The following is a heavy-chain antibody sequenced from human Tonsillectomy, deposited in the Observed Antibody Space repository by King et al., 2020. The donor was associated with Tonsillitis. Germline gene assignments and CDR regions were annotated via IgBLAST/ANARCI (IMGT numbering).Heavy chain of an antibody. CDR1: GYSFTNHW. CDR3: ARQCSSGSHYFDY. CDR2: IDPSDSYT. Sequence: QLVQSGAEVKKPGESLRISCKGSGYSFTNHWINWVRQMPGKGLEWMGRIDPSDSYTNYSPSFQGHVTISVDKSISTAYLQWSSLKASDTAVYFCARQCSSGSHYFDYWGQGTLVTVSS. V-gene: IGHV5-10-1*01. J-gene: IGHJ4*02. D-gene: IGHD6-19*01.